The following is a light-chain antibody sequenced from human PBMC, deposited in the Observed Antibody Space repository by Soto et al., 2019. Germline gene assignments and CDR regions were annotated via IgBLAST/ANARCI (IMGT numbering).Light chain of an antibody. CDR2: DAS. J-gene: IGKJ1*01. V-gene: IGKV1-5*01. Sequence: DIQMTQSPSTLSASVGDSVTITCRASQTVNNWVAWYEQKPGKAPRFLIYDASSWETGVPSRFSGSGSGTDFTLTISSLQPDDFAIYYCQRYNSSPRTFGQGTKVEIK. CDR1: QTVNNW. CDR3: QRYNSSPRT.